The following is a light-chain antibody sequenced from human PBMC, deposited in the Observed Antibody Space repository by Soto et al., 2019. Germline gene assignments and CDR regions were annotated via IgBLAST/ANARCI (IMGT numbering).Light chain of an antibody. V-gene: IGKV1-39*01. CDR1: QSISSY. J-gene: IGKJ4*01. CDR3: QHYITFPHT. Sequence: DIQMTQSPSSLSASVGDRVTITCRASQSISSYLNWYQQKPGKAPKLLIYAASSLQSGVPSRFSGSGSGTEFTLSISSLQPDDFATYYCQHYITFPHTFGGGTKVDIK. CDR2: AAS.